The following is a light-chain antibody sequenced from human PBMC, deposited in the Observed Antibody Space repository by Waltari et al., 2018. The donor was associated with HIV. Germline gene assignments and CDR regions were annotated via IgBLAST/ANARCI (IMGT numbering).Light chain of an antibody. V-gene: IGLV2-14*03. J-gene: IGLJ1*01. CDR3: SSYTSSSPYA. CDR1: SSDVGGYNY. Sequence: QSALTQPASVSGSPGQSITLSCTGTSSDVGGYNYVSWYQQHPGKAPKLMIYDVSNRPSGVSNRFSGSKSGNTASLTISGLQAEDEADYYCSSYTSSSPYAFGTGTKVTVL. CDR2: DVS.